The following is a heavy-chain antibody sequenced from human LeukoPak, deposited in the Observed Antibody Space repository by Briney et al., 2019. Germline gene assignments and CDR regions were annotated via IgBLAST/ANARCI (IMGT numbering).Heavy chain of an antibody. Sequence: PGGSLRLSCAASGFTFSSYGMHWVRQAPGKGLEWVAVISYDGSDQNYADSVKGRFTISRDNSENTLYLQMNSLRAEGTAVYYCAELGITMIGGVWGKGTTVTISS. V-gene: IGHV3-30*18. CDR1: GFTFSSYG. CDR2: ISYDGSDQ. J-gene: IGHJ6*04. CDR3: AELGITMIGGV. D-gene: IGHD3-10*02.